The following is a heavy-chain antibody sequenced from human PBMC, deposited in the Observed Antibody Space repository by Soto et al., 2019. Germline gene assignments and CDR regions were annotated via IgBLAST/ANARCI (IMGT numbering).Heavy chain of an antibody. CDR1: GGSFSGYY. V-gene: IGHV4-34*01. CDR3: ARGLTIFGVVTPYYYYYGMDV. CDR2: INHSGST. J-gene: IGHJ6*02. Sequence: SETLSLTCAVSGGSFSGYYWSWIRQPPGKGLEWIGEINHSGSTNYNPPLKSRVTISVDTSKNQFSLKLSSVTAADTAVYYCARGLTIFGVVTPYYYYYGMDVWGQGTTVTVSS. D-gene: IGHD3-3*01.